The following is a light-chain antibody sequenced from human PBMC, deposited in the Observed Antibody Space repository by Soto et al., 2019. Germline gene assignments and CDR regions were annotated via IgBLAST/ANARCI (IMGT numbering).Light chain of an antibody. CDR2: ATS. CDR1: QSISRN. CDR3: QQSYSTPPT. J-gene: IGKJ1*01. V-gene: IGKV1-39*01. Sequence: DIQMTQSPSSPSASVGDRVTITCRASQSISRNLNWYQQKPGKAPKLLIYATSSLQSGVPSRFSGSGSGTDFTLTISSLQPEDSATYYCQQSYSTPPTFGQGTKVEIK.